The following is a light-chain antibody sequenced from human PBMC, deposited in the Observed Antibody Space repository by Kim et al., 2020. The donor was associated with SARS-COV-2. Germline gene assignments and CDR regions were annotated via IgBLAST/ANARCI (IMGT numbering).Light chain of an antibody. CDR3: QQYGSSPFT. Sequence: PGESATLSCRGSQSVSSNYLAWYQQKPGQAPSLLIYGASSRATGIPDRFSGSGSGTDFTLTISRLEPEDFAVYYCQQYGSSPFTFGPGTKVDIK. J-gene: IGKJ3*01. CDR2: GAS. CDR1: QSVSSNY. V-gene: IGKV3-20*01.